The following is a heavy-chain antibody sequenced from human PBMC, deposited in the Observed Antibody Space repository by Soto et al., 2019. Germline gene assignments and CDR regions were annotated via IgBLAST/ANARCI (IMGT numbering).Heavy chain of an antibody. J-gene: IGHJ6*03. CDR3: AKALRFTFTTGYYLDV. V-gene: IGHV3-23*01. CDR2: ISGSGST. Sequence: EVQLLESGGGLVQPGGSLRLSCAASGFTVSSYAMSWVRQAPGKGLEWVSVISGSGSTYSADSVKGRFTISRDSSKNTVYLQMNSLRAEDTAVYRAKALRFTFTTGYYLDVWGRGTTVTVSS. D-gene: IGHD3-16*01. CDR1: GFTVSSYA.